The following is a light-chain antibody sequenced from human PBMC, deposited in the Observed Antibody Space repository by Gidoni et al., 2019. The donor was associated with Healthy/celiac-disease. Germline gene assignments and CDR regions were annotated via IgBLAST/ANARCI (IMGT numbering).Light chain of an antibody. J-gene: IGKJ3*01. CDR2: AAS. V-gene: IGKV1-39*01. CDR3: QQSYSTPIFT. CDR1: QSISSY. Sequence: IQMTQSPSSLSASVGDRVTITCRASQSISSYLNWYQQKPGKAPKLLIYAASSLQSGVPSRCSGSGSGTDFTLTISSLQPEDFATYYCQQSYSTPIFTFGPGTKVDIK.